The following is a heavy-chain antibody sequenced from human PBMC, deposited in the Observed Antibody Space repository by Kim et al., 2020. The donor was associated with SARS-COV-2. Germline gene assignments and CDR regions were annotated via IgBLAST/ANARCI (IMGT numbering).Heavy chain of an antibody. V-gene: IGHV3-53*01. D-gene: IGHD4-17*01. J-gene: IGHJ6*01. CDR2: IYSGGDT. CDR3: ARDYGAFPDYGDYRLYYYG. CDR1: GFTVNSNY. Sequence: GGSLRLSCAASGFTVNSNYMRWVRQAPGKGLQWVSVIYSGGDTYYADSVKGRFTISRDNSKNTLYLQMNSLRVEDTAVYYCARDYGAFPDYGDYRLYYYG.